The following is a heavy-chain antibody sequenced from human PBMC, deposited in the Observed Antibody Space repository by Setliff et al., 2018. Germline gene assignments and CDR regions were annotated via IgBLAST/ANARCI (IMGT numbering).Heavy chain of an antibody. J-gene: IGHJ6*03. CDR2: TIPMFGST. CDR3: AREGVDTRSSTDYRYYMDV. V-gene: IGHV1-69*05. D-gene: IGHD5-18*01. Sequence: VASVKVSCKASGGTFSSYGISWVRQAPGQGPEWMGGTIPMFGSTKYAQKFQERVTIIKDESTSTAYMEVSSLRTEDTAVYYCAREGVDTRSSTDYRYYMDVWGKGTTVTVS. CDR1: GGTFSSYG.